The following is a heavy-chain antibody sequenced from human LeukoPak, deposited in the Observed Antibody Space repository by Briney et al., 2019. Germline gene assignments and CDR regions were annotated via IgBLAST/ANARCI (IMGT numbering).Heavy chain of an antibody. D-gene: IGHD5-18*01. J-gene: IGHJ4*02. CDR3: ARDRRGYSYGYHPFDY. Sequence: GGSLRLSCAASGFTFSSYSMNWVRQAPGKGLEWVSSISSSSSYIYYADSVKGRFTISRDNAKNSLYLQMNSLRAEDTAVYYCARDRRGYSYGYHPFDYWGQGTLVTVSS. CDR1: GFTFSSYS. CDR2: ISSSSSYI. V-gene: IGHV3-21*01.